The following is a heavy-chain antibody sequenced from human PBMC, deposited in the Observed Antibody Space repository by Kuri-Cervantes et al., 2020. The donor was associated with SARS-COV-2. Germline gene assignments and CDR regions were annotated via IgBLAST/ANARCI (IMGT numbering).Heavy chain of an antibody. CDR2: INHSGST. Sequence: ESLKISCAVYGGSFSGYYWSWIRQPPGKGLEWIGEINHSGSTNYNPSLKSRVTISVDTSKNQFSLKLSSVTAADTAAYYCARGKWLSAYYYYYYGMDVWGQGTTVTVSS. D-gene: IGHD3-22*01. CDR1: GGSFSGYY. J-gene: IGHJ6*02. CDR3: ARGKWLSAYYYYYYGMDV. V-gene: IGHV4-34*01.